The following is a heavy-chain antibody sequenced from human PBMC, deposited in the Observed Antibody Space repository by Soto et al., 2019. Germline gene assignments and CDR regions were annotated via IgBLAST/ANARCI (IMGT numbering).Heavy chain of an antibody. CDR1: GVTFSSYG. J-gene: IGHJ5*02. CDR2: ISYDGSNK. Sequence: GGCMRLSCAASGVTFSSYGMHWVRQAPGKGLEWVAVISYDGSNKYYADSVKGRFTISRDNSKNTLYLQMNSLRAEDTAVYYCAKEDYYDSSGYLDNWFDPWGQGTLVTVSS. V-gene: IGHV3-30*18. D-gene: IGHD3-22*01. CDR3: AKEDYYDSSGYLDNWFDP.